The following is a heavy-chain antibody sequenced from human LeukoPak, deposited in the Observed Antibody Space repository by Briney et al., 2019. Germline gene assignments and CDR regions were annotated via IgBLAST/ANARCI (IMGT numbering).Heavy chain of an antibody. Sequence: PSETLSLTCAVYGGSFSGYYWSWIRQPPGKELEWIGEINHSGSTNYNPSLKSRVTISVDTSKNQFSLKLSSVTAADTAVYYCARARGDILTGYYYGYWGQGTLVTVSS. CDR3: ARARGDILTGYYYGY. D-gene: IGHD3-9*01. V-gene: IGHV4-34*01. J-gene: IGHJ4*02. CDR2: INHSGST. CDR1: GGSFSGYY.